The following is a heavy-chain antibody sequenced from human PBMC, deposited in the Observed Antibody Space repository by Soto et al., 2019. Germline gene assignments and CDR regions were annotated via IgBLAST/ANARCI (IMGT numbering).Heavy chain of an antibody. J-gene: IGHJ6*02. CDR2: IIPIFGTA. V-gene: IGHV1-69*01. CDR1: GGTFSSYA. D-gene: IGHD6-19*01. Sequence: QVQLVQSGAEVKKPGSSVKVSCKASGGTFSSYAISWVRQAPGQGLEWMGGIIPIFGTANYAQKFQGRVTITADESTSTAYMELSSLRSEDTAVYYCAGGHSSGWYIGYYGMEVWGQGTTVTVSS. CDR3: AGGHSSGWYIGYYGMEV.